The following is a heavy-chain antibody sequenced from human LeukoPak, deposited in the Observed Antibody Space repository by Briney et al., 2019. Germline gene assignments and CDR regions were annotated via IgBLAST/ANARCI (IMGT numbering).Heavy chain of an antibody. CDR3: ARVECSGGSCYFSGLKYNWFDP. CDR2: ISSSGSTI. J-gene: IGHJ5*02. Sequence: GGSLRLSCAASGFTFSDYYMSWIRQAPGKGLEWVSYISSSGSTIYYADSVKGRFTISRDNAKNSLYLQMNSLRAEDTAVYYCARVECSGGSCYFSGLKYNWFDPWGQGTLVTVSS. D-gene: IGHD2-15*01. V-gene: IGHV3-11*01. CDR1: GFTFSDYY.